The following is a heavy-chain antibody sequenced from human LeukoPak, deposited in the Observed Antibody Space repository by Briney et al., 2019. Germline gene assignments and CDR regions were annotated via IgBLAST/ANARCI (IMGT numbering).Heavy chain of an antibody. J-gene: IGHJ6*02. Sequence: GASVRVSCKASGYTFTSYGISWVRQAPGQGLEWMGWISAYNGSTNYAQKLQGRVTMTTDTSTSTAYMELRSLRSDDTAVYYCASASGTTGAYYYYYGMDVWGQGTTVTVSS. D-gene: IGHD1-1*01. CDR2: ISAYNGST. CDR3: ASASGTTGAYYYYYGMDV. V-gene: IGHV1-18*01. CDR1: GYTFTSYG.